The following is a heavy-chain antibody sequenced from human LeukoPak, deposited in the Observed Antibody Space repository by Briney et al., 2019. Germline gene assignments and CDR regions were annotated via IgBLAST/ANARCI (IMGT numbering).Heavy chain of an antibody. CDR3: ARGRRADDYVWGSYRPRYYFDY. J-gene: IGHJ4*02. Sequence: WASVTVSCTASGYTFTIYDINWVRQATGQGLEWMGWMNPNSGNTGYAQKFQGRVTMTRNTSISTAYMELSSLRSEDTAVYYCARGRRADDYVWGSYRPRYYFDYWGQGTLVTVSS. D-gene: IGHD3-16*02. CDR1: GYTFTIYD. CDR2: MNPNSGNT. V-gene: IGHV1-8*01.